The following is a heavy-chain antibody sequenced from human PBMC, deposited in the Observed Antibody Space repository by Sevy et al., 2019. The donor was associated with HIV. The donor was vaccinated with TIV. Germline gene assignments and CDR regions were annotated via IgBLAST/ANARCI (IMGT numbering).Heavy chain of an antibody. CDR1: GFTFSTYS. V-gene: IGHV3-21*01. Sequence: LSLTCAASGFTFSTYSMNWVRQAPGKGLEWVSSISSGSTNIYYADSVKGRFTISRDNAKNSPYLQMNSLRVEDTAVYFCASGAIAAAGREQWMVSRTFDYWGQATLVTVSS. CDR3: ASGAIAAAGREQWMVSRTFDY. D-gene: IGHD6-13*01. CDR2: ISSGSTNI. J-gene: IGHJ4*02.